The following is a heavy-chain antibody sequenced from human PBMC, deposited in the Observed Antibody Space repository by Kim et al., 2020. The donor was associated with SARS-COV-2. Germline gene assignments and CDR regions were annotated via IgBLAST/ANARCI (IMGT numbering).Heavy chain of an antibody. CDR2: ISYDGSNK. V-gene: IGHV3-30*18. CDR1: GFTFSSYG. Sequence: GGSLRLSCAASGFTFSSYGMHWARQAPGEGLEWVAVISYDGSNKYYADSVKGRFTISRDNFKHTLYLQMNSLGAEDTAVYYCAKDAGSTPGDYWGQGTLVTVSS. CDR3: AKDAGSTPGDY. J-gene: IGHJ4*02. D-gene: IGHD3-10*01.